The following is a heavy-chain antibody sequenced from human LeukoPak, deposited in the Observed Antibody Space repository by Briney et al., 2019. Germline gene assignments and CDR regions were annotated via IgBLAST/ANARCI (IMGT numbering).Heavy chain of an antibody. CDR1: GFTFSNYS. J-gene: IGHJ4*02. Sequence: PGGSLRLSCAASGFTFSNYSMSWARQAPGKGLEWVSTISGAGGTTYYADSVKGRFTISRDNSKNTLFLQFNSLRADDTAVYDCAKGRGTTVTAAANYWGQGTLVTVSS. D-gene: IGHD4-17*01. V-gene: IGHV3-23*01. CDR3: AKGRGTTVTAAANY. CDR2: ISGAGGTT.